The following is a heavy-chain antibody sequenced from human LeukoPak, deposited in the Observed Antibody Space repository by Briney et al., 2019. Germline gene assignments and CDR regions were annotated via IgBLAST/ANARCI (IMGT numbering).Heavy chain of an antibody. CDR1: GGTFSSYA. CDR2: VIPIFGTA. D-gene: IGHD2-15*01. V-gene: IGHV1-69*13. CDR3: AKVPWVVVAATHDYGDYWIGY. Sequence: GASVKVSCKASGGTFSSYAISWVRQAPGQGLEWMGGVIPIFGTANYAQKFQGRVTITADESTSTAYMELSSLRAEDTAVYYCAKVPWVVVAATHDYGDYWIGYWGQGTLVTVSS. J-gene: IGHJ4*02.